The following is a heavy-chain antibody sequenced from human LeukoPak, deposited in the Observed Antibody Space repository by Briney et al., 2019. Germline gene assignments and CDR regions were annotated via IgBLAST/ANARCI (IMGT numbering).Heavy chain of an antibody. V-gene: IGHV3-7*01. CDR1: GFTVSNNY. CDR3: ARDLAYSRLDY. J-gene: IGHJ4*02. D-gene: IGHD5-18*01. CDR2: INPEGSEK. Sequence: PGGSLRLSCAASGFTVSNNYMSWVRQAPGKGLEWVASINPEGSEKYSADSVKGRFTISRDNAKNSLYLQMDSLRVEDTAFYYCARDLAYSRLDYWGQGMLVTVSS.